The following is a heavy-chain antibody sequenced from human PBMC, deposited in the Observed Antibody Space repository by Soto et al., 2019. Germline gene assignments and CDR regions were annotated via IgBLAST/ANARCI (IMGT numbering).Heavy chain of an antibody. J-gene: IGHJ5*02. D-gene: IGHD2-8*02. CDR1: GASIGSGGW. Sequence: SDTLSLTCAVSGASIGSGGWWSWVRQPPGKGLEWIAEIFHDGNTNYSPSLKSRVTISVDKSQNQFSLNVYSVTAADTAVYYCARHEGWTGPDQWGQGTLVTVS. CDR2: IFHDGNT. CDR3: ARHEGWTGPDQ. V-gene: IGHV4-4*02.